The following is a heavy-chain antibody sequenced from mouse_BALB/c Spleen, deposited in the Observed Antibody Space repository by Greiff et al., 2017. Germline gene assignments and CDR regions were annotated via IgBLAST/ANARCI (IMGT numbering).Heavy chain of an antibody. J-gene: IGHJ3*01. CDR1: GYTFTSYW. CDR2: IYPGDGDT. D-gene: IGHD2-14*01. V-gene: IGHV1-87*01. Sequence: QVQLQQSGAELARPGASVKLSCKASGYTFTSYWMQWVKQRPGQGLEWIGAIYPGDGDTRYTQKFKGKATLTADKSSSTAYMQLSSLASEDSAVYYCARSRRYDGAWFAYWGQGTLVTVSA. CDR3: ARSRRYDGAWFAY.